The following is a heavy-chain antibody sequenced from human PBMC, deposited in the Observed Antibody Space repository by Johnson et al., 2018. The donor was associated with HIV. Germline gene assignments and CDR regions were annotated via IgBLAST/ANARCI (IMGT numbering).Heavy chain of an antibody. CDR2: TNSDGSST. D-gene: IGHD1-26*01. CDR3: ARDPLMHGSSFDI. Sequence: VQLVESGGGLVKPGGSLRLSCAASGFIFSDYYMSWIRQAPGKGLAWVSHTNSDGSSTTYADSVRGRFTISRDNAKNTLYLQMNSLRAEDTAVYYSARDPLMHGSSFDIWGPGTMVTVSS. V-gene: IGHV3-74*01. J-gene: IGHJ3*02. CDR1: GFIFSDYY.